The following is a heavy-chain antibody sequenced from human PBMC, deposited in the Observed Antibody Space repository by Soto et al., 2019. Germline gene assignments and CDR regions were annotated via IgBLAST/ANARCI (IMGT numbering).Heavy chain of an antibody. CDR2: NHYSGST. CDR3: ARVDVRVSARRYFDY. V-gene: IGHV4-61*08. D-gene: IGHD6-6*01. CDR1: GGSVTSGGYY. Sequence: SETLSLTCTVSGGSVTSGGYYLSWIRQPPGKGLEWIGYNHYSGSTDYNPSLKSRVTISVDTSKNQFSLKLNSVTAADKAIYYCARVDVRVSARRYFDYWGQGTLVTVSS. J-gene: IGHJ4*02.